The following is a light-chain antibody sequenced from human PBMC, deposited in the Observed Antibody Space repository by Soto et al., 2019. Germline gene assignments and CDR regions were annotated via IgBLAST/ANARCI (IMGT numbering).Light chain of an antibody. V-gene: IGKV1-39*01. CDR3: QQSFSTPPIT. CDR2: GAS. J-gene: IGKJ5*01. Sequence: DIQMTQSPSSLSASVGDRVTITCRASQSISGYLNWYQQKPGKAPNLLIYGASSLHSGVPSRFSGSASETDFTLTISSLQPEDFATYYCQQSFSTPPITFGQGTRLEIK. CDR1: QSISGY.